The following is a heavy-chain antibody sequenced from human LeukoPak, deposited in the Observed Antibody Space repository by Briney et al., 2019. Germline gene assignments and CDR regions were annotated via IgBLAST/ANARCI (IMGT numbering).Heavy chain of an antibody. D-gene: IGHD2-15*01. CDR3: ATQSTGVAATFDS. J-gene: IGHJ4*02. V-gene: IGHV4-59*01. Sequence: SETLSLTCTVSGGSISSYYWSWIRQPPGKGLEGIGYIYDSGNTNYNPSLNSRVTISVDTSKNQFSLKLSSVTAADTAVYYCATQSTGVAATFDSWGQGALVTVSS. CDR1: GGSISSYY. CDR2: IYDSGNT.